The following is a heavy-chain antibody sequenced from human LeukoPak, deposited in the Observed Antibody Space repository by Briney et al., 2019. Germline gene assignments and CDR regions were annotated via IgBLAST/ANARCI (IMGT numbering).Heavy chain of an antibody. J-gene: IGHJ6*02. CDR3: ARGPVGVTAHTYYYYGMDV. CDR1: GFTFSSYA. V-gene: IGHV3-30-3*01. D-gene: IGHD2-21*02. CDR2: ISYDGSNK. Sequence: GRSLRLSCAASGFTFSSYAMHWVRQAPGKGLEWVAVISYDGSNKYYADSVKGRFTISRDNSKNTLYLQMNSLRAEDTAVYYCARGPVGVTAHTYYYYGMDVWGQGTTVTVSS.